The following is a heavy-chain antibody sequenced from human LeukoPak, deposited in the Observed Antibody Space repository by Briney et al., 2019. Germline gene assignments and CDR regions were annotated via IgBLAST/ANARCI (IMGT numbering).Heavy chain of an antibody. J-gene: IGHJ5*02. V-gene: IGHV4-39*01. CDR1: GGSISSSSYY. D-gene: IGHD2-2*01. CDR3: ASRLGYCSSTSCYVYNWFDP. CDR2: IYYSGST. Sequence: PSETLSLTCTVSGGSISSSSYYWGWIRQPPGKGLEWIGSIYYSGSTYYNPSLKSRVTISVDTSKNQFSLKLSSVTAADTAVYYCASRLGYCSSTSCYVYNWFDPWGQGTLVTVSS.